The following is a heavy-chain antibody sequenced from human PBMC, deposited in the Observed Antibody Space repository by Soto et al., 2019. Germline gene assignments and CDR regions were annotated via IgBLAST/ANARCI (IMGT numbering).Heavy chain of an antibody. V-gene: IGHV2-5*01. D-gene: IGHD6-25*01. CDR2: IYWNDDK. CDR1: GFSLTTSGVG. CDR3: XHRLGSRGSFDY. Sequence: QITLKESGPTLVKPTQTLTLTCTFSGFSLTTSGVGVGWIRQPPGKAPEWLALIYWNDDKRYSPSLRSRLTITKGTSKNQVVLTMTDMDPVDXXXXXXXHRLGSRGSFDYWGQGSLVTVSS. J-gene: IGHJ4*02.